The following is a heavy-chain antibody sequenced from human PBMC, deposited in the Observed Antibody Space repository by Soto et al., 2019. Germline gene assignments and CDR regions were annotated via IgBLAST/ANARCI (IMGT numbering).Heavy chain of an antibody. J-gene: IGHJ6*02. V-gene: IGHV1-18*04. CDR3: ARERLQNKVDYYYYYDMDV. CDR2: ISAYNGNT. D-gene: IGHD5-18*01. Sequence: ASVKVSCKASGYTFTSYGISWVRQAPGQGLEWMGWISAYNGNTNYAQKLQGRVTMTTDTSTSTAYMELRSLRSDDTAVYYCARERLQNKVDYYYYYDMDVWGQGTTVTVSS. CDR1: GYTFTSYG.